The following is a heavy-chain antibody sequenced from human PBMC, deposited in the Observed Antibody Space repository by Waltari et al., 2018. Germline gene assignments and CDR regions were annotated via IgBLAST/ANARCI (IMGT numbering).Heavy chain of an antibody. CDR2: VDPEDGET. CDR3: MTLPIFGLVIKNY. Sequence: EVHLTQSGAEVKKHGATATISCKASGYSFTDQSLHWVRQAPGKGPEWIGRVDPEDGETTLADKFEGRVTITADTSTDTAYMDLSRLRSEDTALYYCMTLPIFGLVIKNYWGQGTLVTVSS. J-gene: IGHJ1*01. V-gene: IGHV1-69-2*01. D-gene: IGHD3-3*01. CDR1: GYSFTDQS.